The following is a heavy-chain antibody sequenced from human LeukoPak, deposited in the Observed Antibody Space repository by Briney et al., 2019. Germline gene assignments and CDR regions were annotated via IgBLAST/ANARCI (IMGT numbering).Heavy chain of an antibody. J-gene: IGHJ3*02. D-gene: IGHD6-19*01. CDR3: ARESSGWSEGDAFDI. Sequence: GGSLRLSCAASGFTFSSYSMNWVRQAPGKGLEWVSSISSSSSYIYYADSVKGRFTISRDNAKNSLYLQMNSLRAEDTAVYYCARESSGWSEGDAFDIWGQGTMVTVSS. V-gene: IGHV3-21*01. CDR1: GFTFSSYS. CDR2: ISSSSSYI.